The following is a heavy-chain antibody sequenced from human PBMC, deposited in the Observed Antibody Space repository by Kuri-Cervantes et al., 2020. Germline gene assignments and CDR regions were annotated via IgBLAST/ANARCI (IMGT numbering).Heavy chain of an antibody. J-gene: IGHJ2*01. CDR2: ISGSGGST. V-gene: IGHV3-23*01. CDR3: ARAVVVTATTYWYFDL. D-gene: IGHD2-21*02. CDR1: GFTFSSYA. Sequence: GESLKISCAASGFTFSSYAMSWVRQAPGKGLEWVSAISGSGGSTYYADSVRGRFTISRDNSKNTLYLLMNSLRSDDTAVYYCARAVVVTATTYWYFDLWGRGTLVTVSS.